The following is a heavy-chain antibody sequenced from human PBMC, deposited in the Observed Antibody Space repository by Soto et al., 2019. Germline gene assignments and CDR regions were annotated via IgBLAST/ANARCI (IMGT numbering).Heavy chain of an antibody. J-gene: IGHJ4*02. D-gene: IGHD3-9*01. Sequence: GGSLRLSCAAFGFSFSSYAMSWVRQAPGKGLEWVSGISRSGGGTNYADSVKGRFTISRDNSKNFLFLQMNSLRVEDTAVYYCAKDRHPDGIWTFDYWGQGAPVTVSS. V-gene: IGHV3-23*01. CDR2: ISRSGGGT. CDR3: AKDRHPDGIWTFDY. CDR1: GFSFSSYA.